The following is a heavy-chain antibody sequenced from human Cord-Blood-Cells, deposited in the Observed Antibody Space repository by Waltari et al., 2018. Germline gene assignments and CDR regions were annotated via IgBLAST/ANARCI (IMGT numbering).Heavy chain of an antibody. CDR1: GFTFSSYW. J-gene: IGHJ3*02. D-gene: IGHD7-27*01. V-gene: IGHV3-7*01. CDR2: KKKNGSEK. Sequence: EVQLVESGGGLVQPGGSLRLSCAASGFTFSSYWMSWVRQAPGKGVEWVAKKKKNGSEKYYVDSVKGRFTISRDNAKNSLYLQMNSLRAEDTAVYYCARELTGDAFDIWGQGTMVTVSS. CDR3: ARELTGDAFDI.